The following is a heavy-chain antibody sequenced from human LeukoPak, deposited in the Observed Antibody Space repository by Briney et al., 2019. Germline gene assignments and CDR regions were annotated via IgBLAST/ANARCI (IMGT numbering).Heavy chain of an antibody. V-gene: IGHV3-33*06. CDR1: GFTFSSYG. CDR3: AKEHMAAAGRLDY. CDR2: IWYDGSNK. D-gene: IGHD6-13*01. Sequence: PGGSLRLSCAASGFTFSSYGMHWVRQAPVKGQEWVAVIWYDGSNKYYADSVKGRFTIPRDNSKNTLYLQMNSLRAEDTAVYYCAKEHMAAAGRLDYWGQGTLVTVSS. J-gene: IGHJ4*02.